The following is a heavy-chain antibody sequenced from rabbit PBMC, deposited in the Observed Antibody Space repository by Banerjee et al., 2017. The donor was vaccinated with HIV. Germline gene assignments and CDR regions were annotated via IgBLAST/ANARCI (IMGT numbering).Heavy chain of an antibody. D-gene: IGHD1-1*01. Sequence: QEQLVESGGDLVKPEGSLTLTCTASEFSFSSTHYMCWVRQAPGKGLELIACIYANTGDTWYADWVNGRFTISRSTSLNTVTLQMTSLTDADTATYFCGRGVDGRSGSDFWGPGTLVTVS. CDR3: GRGVDGRSGSDF. CDR2: IYANTGDT. CDR1: EFSFSSTHY. J-gene: IGHJ6*01. V-gene: IGHV1S43*01.